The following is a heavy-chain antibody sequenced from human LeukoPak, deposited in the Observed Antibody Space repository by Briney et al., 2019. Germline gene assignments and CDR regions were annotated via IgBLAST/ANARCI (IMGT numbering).Heavy chain of an antibody. D-gene: IGHD7-27*01. V-gene: IGHV4-61*01. CDR1: GGSVSSGSYY. J-gene: IGHJ4*02. Sequence: SETLSLTCTVSGGSVSSGSYYWSWIRQPPGKGLEWIGYIYYSGSTNYNPSLKSRVTISVDTSKNQFSLKLSPVTAADTAVYYCARSLGIKEFFDYWGQGTLVTVSS. CDR2: IYYSGST. CDR3: ARSLGIKEFFDY.